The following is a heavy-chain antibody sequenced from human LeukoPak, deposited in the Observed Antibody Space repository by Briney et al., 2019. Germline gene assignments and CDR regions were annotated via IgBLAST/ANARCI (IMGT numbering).Heavy chain of an antibody. CDR1: GFXFSRYD. D-gene: IGHD6-19*01. Sequence: GGSLRLSCAASGFXFSRYDMTWVRQAPGKGLEWVSLISTSGESTHYADSVKGRFTISRDNSKSTLYLQMNSLRAEDTAVYYCAKGGWFDNWGQGTLVTVSS. CDR3: AKGGWFDN. J-gene: IGHJ4*02. V-gene: IGHV3-23*01. CDR2: ISTSGEST.